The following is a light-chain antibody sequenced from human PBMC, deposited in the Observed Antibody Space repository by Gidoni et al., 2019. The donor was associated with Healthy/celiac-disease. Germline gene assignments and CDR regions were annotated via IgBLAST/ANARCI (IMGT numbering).Light chain of an antibody. CDR2: AAS. J-gene: IGKJ3*01. V-gene: IGKV1-9*01. Sequence: DIQFTQSPSFLSASVGDRVTITCRASQGSSSYLAWYQQKPGKAPKLLTHAASTLQSGVPSRFGGSGSGTEFTLTISILQPEDFASYYCQQRNSYPFTFGPGTKVDIK. CDR1: QGSSSY. CDR3: QQRNSYPFT.